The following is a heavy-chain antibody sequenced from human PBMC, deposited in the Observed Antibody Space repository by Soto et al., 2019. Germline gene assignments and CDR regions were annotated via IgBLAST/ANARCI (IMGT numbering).Heavy chain of an antibody. CDR1: GGSISSYY. V-gene: IGHV4-59*01. CDR2: FYYSGST. Sequence: QVQLQESGPGLVKPSETLSLTCTVSGGSISSYYWSWIRQPPGKGLEWIGYFYYSGSTNYNPSLQXRVTISVDTSKNQFSLKLSSVTAADTAVYYCARGGWKLFDYWGQGTLVTVSS. CDR3: ARGGWKLFDY. J-gene: IGHJ4*02. D-gene: IGHD6-19*01.